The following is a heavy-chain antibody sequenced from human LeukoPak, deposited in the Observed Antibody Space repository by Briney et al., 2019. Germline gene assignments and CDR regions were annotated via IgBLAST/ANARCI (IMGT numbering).Heavy chain of an antibody. Sequence: PGGSLRLSCAASGFIFSNYGMHWVRQAPGKGLERVALIRYDGSKKDYGDSVKGRFTISRDNSKSTLYLQMNSLRAEDTAMYYCVRTGDTERFDYWGQGTLVTVSS. V-gene: IGHV3-30*02. D-gene: IGHD3/OR15-3a*01. CDR2: IRYDGSKK. J-gene: IGHJ4*02. CDR1: GFIFSNYG. CDR3: VRTGDTERFDY.